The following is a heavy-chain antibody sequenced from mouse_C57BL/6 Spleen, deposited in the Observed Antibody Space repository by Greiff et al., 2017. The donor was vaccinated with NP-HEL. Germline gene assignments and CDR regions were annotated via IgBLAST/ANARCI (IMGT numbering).Heavy chain of an antibody. D-gene: IGHD2-3*01. CDR1: GYTFTSYW. Sequence: VQLQQPGAELVRPGSSVKLSCKASGYTFTSYWMHWVKQRPIQGLEWIGNIDPSDSETHYNQKFKDKATLTVDKSSSTAYMQLSSLTSEDSAVYYCARGIYDGYPFAYWGQGTLVTVSA. CDR3: ARGIYDGYPFAY. V-gene: IGHV1-52*01. J-gene: IGHJ3*01. CDR2: IDPSDSET.